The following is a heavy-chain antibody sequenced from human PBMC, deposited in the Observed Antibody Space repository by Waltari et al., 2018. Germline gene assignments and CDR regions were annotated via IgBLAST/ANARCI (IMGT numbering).Heavy chain of an antibody. V-gene: IGHV1-46*01. CDR2: INPSGGST. J-gene: IGHJ6*02. CDR1: EYTFTSSY. Sequence: QVQLVQSGAEVKKPGASGKISCQTSEYTFTSSYIHWVRQAPGQGLEWMGIINPSGGSTIYAQKFQGRVTMTRDTSTSTVYMELSSLRSEDTAVYYCALDTGALWMDVWGQGTTVTVSS. CDR3: ALDTGALWMDV. D-gene: IGHD2-21*01.